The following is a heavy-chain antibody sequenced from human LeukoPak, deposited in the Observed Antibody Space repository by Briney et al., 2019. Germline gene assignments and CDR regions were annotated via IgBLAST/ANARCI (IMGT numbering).Heavy chain of an antibody. CDR1: GFTVSSNY. Sequence: PGGSLRLSCAASGFTVSSNYLNWVRQAPGKGLEWVSYISRSGTSIYYADSVKGRFTISRDNAKNSLYLQMNSLRAEDTAIYYCARDGPDYGDSLFDYWGQGTLVTVSS. D-gene: IGHD4-17*01. CDR2: ISRSGTSI. V-gene: IGHV3-48*03. CDR3: ARDGPDYGDSLFDY. J-gene: IGHJ4*02.